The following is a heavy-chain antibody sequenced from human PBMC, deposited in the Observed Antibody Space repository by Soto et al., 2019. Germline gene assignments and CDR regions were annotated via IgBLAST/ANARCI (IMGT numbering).Heavy chain of an antibody. CDR3: ARHYTVRGDHYYYYMDV. J-gene: IGHJ6*03. D-gene: IGHD3-10*01. CDR2: IYYSGST. CDR1: GGSISSSSYY. Sequence: TSETLSLTCTVSGGSISSSSYYWGWIRQPPGKGLEWIGSIYYSGSTYYNPSLKSRVTIPVDTSKNQFSLKLSSVTAADTAVYYCARHYTVRGDHYYYYMDVWGKGTTVTVSS. V-gene: IGHV4-39*01.